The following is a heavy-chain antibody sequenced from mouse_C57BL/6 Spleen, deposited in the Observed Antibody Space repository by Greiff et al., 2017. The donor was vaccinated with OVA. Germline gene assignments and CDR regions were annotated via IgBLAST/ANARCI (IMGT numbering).Heavy chain of an antibody. Sequence: QVQLKQSGPGLVAPSQSLSITCTVSGFSLTSYGVHWVRQPPGKGLEWLVVIWSDGSTTYNSALKSRLSISKDNSKSQVFLKMNSLQTDDTAMYYCARHNLLRGHYAMDYWGQGTSVTVSS. CDR2: IWSDGST. D-gene: IGHD1-1*01. CDR3: ARHNLLRGHYAMDY. V-gene: IGHV2-6-1*01. J-gene: IGHJ4*01. CDR1: GFSLTSYG.